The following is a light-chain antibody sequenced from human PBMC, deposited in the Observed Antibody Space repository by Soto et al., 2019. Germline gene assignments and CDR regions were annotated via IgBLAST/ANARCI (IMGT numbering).Light chain of an antibody. V-gene: IGKV3-15*01. CDR2: GAS. CDR3: QQYNNWPQGT. Sequence: EIVMTQSPATLSVSPGERATLSCRASQSVSSNLAWYQQKPGQAPRLLIYGASTRATGIPARFSGSRSGTVFTLSISSLQSEDFAVYYCQQYNNWPQGTFGQGTKVEIK. J-gene: IGKJ1*01. CDR1: QSVSSN.